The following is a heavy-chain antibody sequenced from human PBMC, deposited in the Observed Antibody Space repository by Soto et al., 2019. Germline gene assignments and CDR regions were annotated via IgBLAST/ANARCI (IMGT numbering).Heavy chain of an antibody. CDR3: AKDSATFGRFDY. V-gene: IGHV3-23*01. Sequence: GGSLRLSCAASGFTFSSYGMSWVRQPPGKGLEWVSVLSDSGAGTYYADSVKGRFTISRDNSKNTLYLQMNSLRAEDTAVYYCAKDSATFGRFDYWGQGTLVTVSS. J-gene: IGHJ4*02. D-gene: IGHD3-3*01. CDR1: GFTFSSYG. CDR2: LSDSGAGT.